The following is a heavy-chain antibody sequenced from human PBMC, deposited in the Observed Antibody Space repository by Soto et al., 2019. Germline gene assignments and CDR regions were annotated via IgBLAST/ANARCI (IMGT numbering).Heavy chain of an antibody. Sequence: SVKVSCKASGGTFSSYTISWVRQAPGQGLEWMGRIIPILGIANYAQKFQGRVTITADKSTSTAYMELSSLRSEDTAVYYCARENGVGAPGPFDYWGQGTLVTVS. V-gene: IGHV1-69*04. CDR1: GGTFSSYT. J-gene: IGHJ4*02. D-gene: IGHD1-26*01. CDR2: IIPILGIA. CDR3: ARENGVGAPGPFDY.